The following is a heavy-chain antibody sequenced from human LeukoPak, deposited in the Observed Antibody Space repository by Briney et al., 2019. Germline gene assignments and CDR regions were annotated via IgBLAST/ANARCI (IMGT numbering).Heavy chain of an antibody. J-gene: IGHJ4*02. Sequence: GRSLRLSCTASGFTFSSYGMHWVRQAPGKGLEWVAVIWYDGSHRYYPDSVKGRFTISRDNSKNTLFLQMDSLRVDDTAVYYCVRDNAAADGALDYWGQGSLVTVSS. CDR1: GFTFSSYG. CDR3: VRDNAAADGALDY. CDR2: IWYDGSHR. D-gene: IGHD5-24*01. V-gene: IGHV3-33*01.